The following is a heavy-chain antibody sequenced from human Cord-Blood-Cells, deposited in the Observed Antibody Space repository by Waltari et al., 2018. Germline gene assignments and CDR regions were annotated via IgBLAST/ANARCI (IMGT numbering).Heavy chain of an antibody. CDR3: ATSVG. J-gene: IGHJ4*02. CDR1: GYTLTELS. Sequence: QVQLVESGAEVKKPGASVKGSCKVSGYTLTELSMHWGRQAPGKGLGWMGSVDPEDGDTIYAQKFPSRGTMTEDTSTDTAYLELSSLRSEDTAVYYCATSVGWGQGTLVTVSS. CDR2: VDPEDGDT. V-gene: IGHV1-24*01.